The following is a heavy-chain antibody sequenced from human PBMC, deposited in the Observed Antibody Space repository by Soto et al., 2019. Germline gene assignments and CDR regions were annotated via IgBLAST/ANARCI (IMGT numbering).Heavy chain of an antibody. J-gene: IGHJ6*02. CDR1: GGSISRYY. CDR2: MYNTGST. D-gene: IGHD2-21*02. V-gene: IGHV4-59*01. Sequence: SETLSLTCTVSGGSISRYYWSWIRQPPGKGLEWIGYMYNTGSTVYNPPFKSRVTISVDTSKNQFSLKLNSVTAADTAVYYCARDLWGYCGTDCYPLDVWGQGATVTVSS. CDR3: ARDLWGYCGTDCYPLDV.